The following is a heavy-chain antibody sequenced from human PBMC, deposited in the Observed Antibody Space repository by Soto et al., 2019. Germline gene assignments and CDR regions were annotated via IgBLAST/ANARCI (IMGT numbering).Heavy chain of an antibody. D-gene: IGHD2-21*02. V-gene: IGHV4-31*03. CDR2: IYYSGST. CDR1: GGSISSGGYH. Sequence: SETLSLTCTVSGGSISSGGYHWSWIRQHPGKGLEWIGYIYYSGSTFYNPSFKSRVTISVDTSKNQFSLKLNSVTAADTAVYYCARDLWGYCGTDCYPLDVWGQGTTVTVSS. CDR3: ARDLWGYCGTDCYPLDV. J-gene: IGHJ6*02.